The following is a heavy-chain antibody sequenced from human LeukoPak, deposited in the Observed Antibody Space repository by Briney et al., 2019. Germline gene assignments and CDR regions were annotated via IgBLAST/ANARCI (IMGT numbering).Heavy chain of an antibody. D-gene: IGHD1-1*01. CDR3: ARQYTGTRDNSAPDNWWFDP. J-gene: IGHJ5*02. CDR2: IYPGDSDT. Sequence: LGESLKISCKGSGYSFTSYWIGWVRQMPGKGLEWMGIIYPGDSDTRYSPSFQGQVTISADKSISTAYLQWSSLKASDTAMYYCARQYTGTRDNSAPDNWWFDPWGQGTLVTVSS. CDR1: GYSFTSYW. V-gene: IGHV5-51*01.